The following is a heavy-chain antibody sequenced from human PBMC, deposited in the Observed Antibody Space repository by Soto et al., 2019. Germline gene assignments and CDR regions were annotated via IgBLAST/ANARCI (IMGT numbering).Heavy chain of an antibody. CDR3: ACIFSGGNGYGFYYFGMDV. CDR2: IFYSGTT. D-gene: IGHD3-3*02. V-gene: IGHV4-39*01. Sequence: SETLSLTCTVSGGSISSSSYYWGWIRHPPGKGLEWIGSIFYSGTTYYNPSLKSRVTISVDTSKNQFSLKLSSVTAADTAVYYCACIFSGGNGYGFYYFGMDVWGPGTTVTVSS. CDR1: GGSISSSSYY. J-gene: IGHJ6*02.